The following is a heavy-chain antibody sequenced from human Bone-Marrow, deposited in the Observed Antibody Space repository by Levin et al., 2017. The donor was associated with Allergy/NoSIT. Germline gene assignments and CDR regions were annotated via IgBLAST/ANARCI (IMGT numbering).Heavy chain of an antibody. D-gene: IGHD4-23*01. J-gene: IGHJ4*02. CDR2: IYRSGST. CDR3: ARYGGEGYYFDY. V-gene: IGHV3-66*01. CDR1: GFTVSSSY. Sequence: GGSLRLSCAASGFTVSSSYMSWVRQAPGKGLDWVSVIYRSGSTYYADSVKDRFTISRDNSKNTLYLQMNSLRAEDTAVYYCARYGGEGYYFDYWGQGTLVTVSS.